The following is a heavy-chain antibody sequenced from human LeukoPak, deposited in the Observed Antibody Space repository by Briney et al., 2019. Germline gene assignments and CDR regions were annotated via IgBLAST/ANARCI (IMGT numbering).Heavy chain of an antibody. CDR2: ISAYKGNT. V-gene: IGHV1-18*01. CDR1: GYTFTSYG. D-gene: IGHD2-21*02. J-gene: IGHJ6*02. CDR3: ARVDCGGDCYSVGLYYYYGMDV. Sequence: ASVKVSCKASGYTFTSYGISWVRQAPGQGLEWMGWISAYKGNTNYAQKLQGRVTMTTDTSTSTAYMELRSLRSDDTAVYYCARVDCGGDCYSVGLYYYYGMDVWGQGTAVTVSS.